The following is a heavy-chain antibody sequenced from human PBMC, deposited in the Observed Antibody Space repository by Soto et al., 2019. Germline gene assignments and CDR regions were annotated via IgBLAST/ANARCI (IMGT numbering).Heavy chain of an antibody. V-gene: IGHV1-46*01. Sequence: GASVKVSCKASGYTFTSYYMHWVRQAPGQGLEWMGIINPSGGSTSYAQKFQGRVTMTRDTSTSTVYMELSSLRSEDTAVYYCARGLPGGEDSSSSGWFDPWGQGTLVTVSS. CDR1: GYTFTSYY. J-gene: IGHJ5*02. D-gene: IGHD6-6*01. CDR3: ARGLPGGEDSSSSGWFDP. CDR2: INPSGGST.